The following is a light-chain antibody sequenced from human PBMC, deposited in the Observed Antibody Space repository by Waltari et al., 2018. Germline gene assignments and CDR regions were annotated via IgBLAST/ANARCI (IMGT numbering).Light chain of an antibody. CDR2: QDT. V-gene: IGLV3-1*01. CDR3: QTWDSNTVV. J-gene: IGLJ2*01. Sequence: SYDLTQPPSVSASPGQTASIPCCGDKLGDKYGSWYQQKPGQSPVLVLFQDTKRPSVIPERFSASNSGNTATLTVSETQAVDAASYYCQTWDSNTVVSGGGTTLTVL. CDR1: KLGDKY.